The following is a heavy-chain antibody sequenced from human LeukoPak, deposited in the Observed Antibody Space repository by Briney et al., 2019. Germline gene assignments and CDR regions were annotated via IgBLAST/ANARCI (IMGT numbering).Heavy chain of an antibody. J-gene: IGHJ4*02. V-gene: IGHV4-30-2*01. CDR3: ARGARAGYNLEPFDY. D-gene: IGHD5-24*01. Sequence: SQTLSLTCAVSGGPISSGGYPWSWIRQAPGKGLEWIGYIYHAGSTYYNPSPKSRVTLSVDRSKNQFSLKLRSVTAADTAVYYCARGARAGYNLEPFDYWGQGTLVTVSS. CDR1: GGPISSGGYP. CDR2: IYHAGST.